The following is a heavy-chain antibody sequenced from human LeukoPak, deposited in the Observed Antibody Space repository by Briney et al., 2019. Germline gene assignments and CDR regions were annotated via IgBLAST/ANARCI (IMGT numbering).Heavy chain of an antibody. D-gene: IGHD4-17*01. Sequence: GGSLRLSCAASAFTFSSYGMHWVRQAPGKGLEWVAVISYDGSNKYYTDSVKGRFTISRDNSKNTLYLQMNSLRAEDTAVYYCAKDLLTTVTKAFYCYYGMDVWGQGTTVTVSS. V-gene: IGHV3-30*18. CDR2: ISYDGSNK. CDR1: AFTFSSYG. J-gene: IGHJ6*02. CDR3: AKDLLTTVTKAFYCYYGMDV.